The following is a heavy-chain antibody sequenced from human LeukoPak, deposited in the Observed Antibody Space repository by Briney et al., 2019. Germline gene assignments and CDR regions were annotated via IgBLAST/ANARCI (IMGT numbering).Heavy chain of an antibody. V-gene: IGHV3-11*04. CDR2: ISSSGSTI. Sequence: PGGSLRLSCAASGFTFSDYYMSWIRQAPGKGLEWVSYISSSGSTIYYADSVKGRFTISRDNAKNSLYLQMNSLRAEDTAVYYCARKGITMVRGVISDAFDIWGQGTMVTVSS. CDR3: ARKGITMVRGVISDAFDI. J-gene: IGHJ3*02. D-gene: IGHD3-10*01. CDR1: GFTFSDYY.